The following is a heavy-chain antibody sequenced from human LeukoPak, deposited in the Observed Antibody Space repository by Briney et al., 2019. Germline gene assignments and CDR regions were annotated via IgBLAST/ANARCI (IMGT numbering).Heavy chain of an antibody. V-gene: IGHV1-18*01. Sequence: ASVKVSCKASGYTFTNYGISWVRQAPGQGLEWMVWISAYNGNTRYAQKFQGRVTMTTDTSTSTAYMELRSLRSDDTAVYYCARDVGIKGTPYYFDYWGQGTLVTVSS. CDR2: ISAYNGNT. CDR3: ARDVGIKGTPYYFDY. CDR1: GYTFTNYG. D-gene: IGHD7-27*01. J-gene: IGHJ4*02.